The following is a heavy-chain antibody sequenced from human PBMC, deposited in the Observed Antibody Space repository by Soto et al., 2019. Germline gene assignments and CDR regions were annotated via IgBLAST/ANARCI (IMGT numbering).Heavy chain of an antibody. CDR2: IYYSVST. CDR3: ARGITMIVEARFGYSEY. D-gene: IGHD3-22*01. CDR1: GGCISSSSYY. Sequence: PSETLSLTCTVSGGCISSSSYYWGWILHPPGKGLEWIGSIYYSVSTCYNPSLKSRVTISVDTSKNQFSLKLSSVTAADTAVYCCARGITMIVEARFGYSEYWGQEILVIVSS. J-gene: IGHJ4*02. V-gene: IGHV4-39*01.